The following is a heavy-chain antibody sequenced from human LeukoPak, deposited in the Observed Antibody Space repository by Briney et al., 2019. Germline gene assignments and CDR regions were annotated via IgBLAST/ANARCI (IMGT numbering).Heavy chain of an antibody. CDR1: GFTFSSYG. D-gene: IGHD6-19*01. V-gene: IGHV3-30*18. Sequence: GGSLRLSCAASGFTFSSYGMHWVRQAPGKGLEWVAVISYDGSNKYYADSVKCRFTISRDNSKNTLYLQMNSLRAEDTAVYYCAKGWHSSGWYVREFDYWGQGTLVTVSS. CDR2: ISYDGSNK. CDR3: AKGWHSSGWYVREFDY. J-gene: IGHJ4*02.